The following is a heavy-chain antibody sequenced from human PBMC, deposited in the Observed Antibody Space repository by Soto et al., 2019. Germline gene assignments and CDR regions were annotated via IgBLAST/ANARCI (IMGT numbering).Heavy chain of an antibody. Sequence: SETLSLTCTVSGGSISSGGYYWSWIRQHPGKGLEWIGYIYYSGSTYYNPSLKSRVTISVDTSKNHFSLKLSSVTAADTAVYYCARGGVITIFGVVSGNWFDPWGQGTLVTVSS. CDR1: GGSISSGGYY. V-gene: IGHV4-31*03. CDR3: ARGGVITIFGVVSGNWFDP. CDR2: IYYSGST. D-gene: IGHD3-3*01. J-gene: IGHJ5*02.